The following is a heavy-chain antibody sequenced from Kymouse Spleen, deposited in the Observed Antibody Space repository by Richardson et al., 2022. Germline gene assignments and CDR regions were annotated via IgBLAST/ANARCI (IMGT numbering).Heavy chain of an antibody. CDR3: AKDIGVGATFYGMDV. V-gene: IGHV3-9*01. D-gene: IGHD1-26*01. Sequence: EVQLVESGGGLVQPGRSLRLSCAASGFTFDDYAMHWVRQAPGKGLEWVSGISWNSGSIGYADSVKGRFTISRDNAKNSLYLQMNSLRAEDTALYYCAKDIGVGATFYGMDVWGQGTTVTVSS. J-gene: IGHJ6*02. CDR1: GFTFDDYA. CDR2: ISWNSGSI.